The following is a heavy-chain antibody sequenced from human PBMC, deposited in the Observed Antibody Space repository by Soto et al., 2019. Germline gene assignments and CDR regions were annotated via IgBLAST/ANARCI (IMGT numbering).Heavy chain of an antibody. J-gene: IGHJ4*02. V-gene: IGHV1-2*04. CDR2: INPNRGGT. D-gene: IGHD1-26*01. CDR1: VYMSTHYY. CDR3: ARVRFGGSYYFDY. Sequence: SVTLSCKASVYMSTHYYMHWVRQAPGQGLEWMGWINPNRGGTNYAQKFQGWVTMTRDTSISTAYKELSRLRSDDTAVYYCARVRFGGSYYFDYWGQGTLVTVSS.